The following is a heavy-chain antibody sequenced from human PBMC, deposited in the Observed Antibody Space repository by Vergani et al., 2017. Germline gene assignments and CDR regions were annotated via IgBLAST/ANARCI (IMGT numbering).Heavy chain of an antibody. CDR1: GYTFTGYY. D-gene: IGHD3-22*01. J-gene: IGHJ4*02. V-gene: IGHV1-2*02. Sequence: QVQLVQSGAEVKKPGASVKVSCKASGYTFTGYYMHWVRQAPGQGLEWMGWINPNSGGHNYPQKFKGRVTMTRNPSIGTAYMELSRLSSDDTAVYYCARGAHPTDYDDSSPPLGYWGQGTLVTVSS. CDR2: INPNSGGH. CDR3: ARGAHPTDYDDSSPPLGY.